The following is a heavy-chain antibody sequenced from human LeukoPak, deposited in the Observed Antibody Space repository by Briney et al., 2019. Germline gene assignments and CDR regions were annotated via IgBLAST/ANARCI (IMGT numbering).Heavy chain of an antibody. CDR3: ARVVGAMYYYYGMDV. CDR1: GFTFSSYE. D-gene: IGHD1-26*01. CDR2: ISSSGSTK. Sequence: GGSLRLSCAASGFTFSSYEMNWVRQAPGKGLEWVSYISSSGSTKYYADSVKGRFTISRDNAKNSLYLQMNSLRAEDTAVYYCARVVGAMYYYYGMDVWGQGTTVTVSS. J-gene: IGHJ6*02. V-gene: IGHV3-48*03.